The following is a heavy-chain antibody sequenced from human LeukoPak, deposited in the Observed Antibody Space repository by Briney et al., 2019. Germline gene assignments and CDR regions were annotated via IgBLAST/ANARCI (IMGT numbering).Heavy chain of an antibody. CDR3: ARTPLFTIFGVVIIRYYFDY. V-gene: IGHV4-34*01. J-gene: IGHJ4*02. CDR1: GGSFSGYY. Sequence: PSETLSLTCAVYGGSFSGYYWSWIRQPPGKGLEWIGEINHSGSTNYNPSLTSRVTISVGTSKNQFPLKLSSVTAADTAVYYCARTPLFTIFGVVIIRYYFDYWGQGTLVTVSS. D-gene: IGHD3-3*01. CDR2: INHSGST.